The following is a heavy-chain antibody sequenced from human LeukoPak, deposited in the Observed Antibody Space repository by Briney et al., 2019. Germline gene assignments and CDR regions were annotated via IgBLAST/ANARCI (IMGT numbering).Heavy chain of an antibody. V-gene: IGHV4-59*01. D-gene: IGHD3-10*01. CDR3: ARDRAMVRGVNYYYGMDV. CDR2: IYYSRST. J-gene: IGHJ6*02. CDR1: GGSISSYY. Sequence: SETLSLTCTVSGGSISSYYWSWIRQPPGKGLEWIGYIYYSRSTNYNPSLKSRVTISVETSKNQFSLKLSSVTAADTAVYYCARDRAMVRGVNYYYGMDVWGQGTTVTVSS.